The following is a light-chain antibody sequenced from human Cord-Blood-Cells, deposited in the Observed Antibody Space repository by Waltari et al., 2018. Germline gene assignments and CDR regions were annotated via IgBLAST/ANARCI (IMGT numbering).Light chain of an antibody. CDR3: QSYDSSLSGWV. CDR2: GNS. J-gene: IGLJ3*02. CDR1: SSNIGAGYD. V-gene: IGLV1-40*01. Sequence: QSVLTQPPSVSGAPRQRVTISCTGSSSNIGAGYDVHWYQQLPGTAPKLLIYGNSNRPSGVPDRFSGSKSGTSASLAITGLQAEDEADYDCQSYDSSLSGWVFGGGTKLTVL.